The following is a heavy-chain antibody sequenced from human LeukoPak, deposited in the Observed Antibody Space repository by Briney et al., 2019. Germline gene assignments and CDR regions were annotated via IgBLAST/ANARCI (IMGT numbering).Heavy chain of an antibody. J-gene: IGHJ3*02. CDR1: GGSISSYF. CDR3: AREYHGAANAFDI. D-gene: IGHD2-15*01. Sequence: SETLSLTCTVSGGSISSYFWSWIRQPPGKGLEWIGYIYYSGSSNYNPSLKSRVTISVDTSKNQISLKVTSVTAADTAVYYCAREYHGAANAFDIWGQGTMVTVSS. CDR2: IYYSGSS. V-gene: IGHV4-59*01.